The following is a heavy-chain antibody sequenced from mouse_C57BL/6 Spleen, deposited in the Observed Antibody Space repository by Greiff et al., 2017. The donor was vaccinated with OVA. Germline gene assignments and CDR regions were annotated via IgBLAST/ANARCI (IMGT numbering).Heavy chain of an antibody. J-gene: IGHJ4*01. CDR2: ISSGSSTI. CDR3: AKDSSSSRYYAMDY. CDR1: GFTFSDYG. D-gene: IGHD1-1*01. Sequence: EVKLQESGGGLVKPGGSLKLSCAASGFTFSDYGMHWVRQAPEKGLEWVAYISSGSSTIYYADTVKCRFTISRDNAKNTLFLQMNSLRSEDTTMYYCAKDSSSSRYYAMDYWGQGTSVTVSS. V-gene: IGHV5-17*01.